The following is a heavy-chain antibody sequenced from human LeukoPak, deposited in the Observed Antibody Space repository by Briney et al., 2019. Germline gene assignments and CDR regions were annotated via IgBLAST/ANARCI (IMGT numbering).Heavy chain of an antibody. CDR1: GFTFSDYY. CDR2: ISSSGSTI. CDR3: AKGWREDCSSTSCYLFDY. D-gene: IGHD2-2*01. J-gene: IGHJ4*02. V-gene: IGHV3-11*01. Sequence: GGSLRLSCAASGFTFSDYYMSWIRQAPGKGLEWVSYISSSGSTIYYADSVKGRFTISRDNAKNSLYLQMNSLRTEDTAVYYCAKGWREDCSSTSCYLFDYWGQGTLVTVSS.